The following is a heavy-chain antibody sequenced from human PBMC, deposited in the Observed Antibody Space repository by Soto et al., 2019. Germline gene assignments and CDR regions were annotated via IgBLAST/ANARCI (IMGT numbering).Heavy chain of an antibody. V-gene: IGHV4-4*02. D-gene: IGHD1-26*01. J-gene: IGHJ6*02. CDR2: IYHSGST. CDR1: GGSISSSNW. Sequence: QVQLQESGPGLVKPSGTLSLTCSVSGGSISSSNWWSWVRQPPGKGLEWIWKIYHSGSTNYNPYLKSRVTISVDKSTNQFYVKVCFVTAADTAVYYCERVSGSYYYGMDVWGQGTTVTVSS. CDR3: ERVSGSYYYGMDV.